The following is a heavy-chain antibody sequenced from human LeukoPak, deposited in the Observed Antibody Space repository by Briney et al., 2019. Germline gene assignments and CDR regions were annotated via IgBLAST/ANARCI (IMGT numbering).Heavy chain of an antibody. V-gene: IGHV1-69*01. J-gene: IGHJ4*02. Sequence: ASVKVSCKASGGTFSSYAISWVRQAPGQGLEWMGGIIPIFGTANYAQKFQGRVTITADESTSTAYMGLSSLRSEDTAVYYCARDGAKAAAGTFDYWGQGTLVTVSS. CDR2: IIPIFGTA. D-gene: IGHD6-13*01. CDR3: ARDGAKAAAGTFDY. CDR1: GGTFSSYA.